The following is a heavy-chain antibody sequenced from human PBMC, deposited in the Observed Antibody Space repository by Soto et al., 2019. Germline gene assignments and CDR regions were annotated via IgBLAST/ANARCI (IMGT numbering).Heavy chain of an antibody. Sequence: GGSLRLSCAASGFTFDDYAMHWVRQAPGKGLEWVSGISWNSGSIGYADSVKGRFTISRDNAKNPLYLQMNSLRAEDTALYYCAKDMSGIAAAASAFDIWGQGTMVTVSS. D-gene: IGHD6-13*01. CDR3: AKDMSGIAAAASAFDI. CDR2: ISWNSGSI. CDR1: GFTFDDYA. V-gene: IGHV3-9*01. J-gene: IGHJ3*02.